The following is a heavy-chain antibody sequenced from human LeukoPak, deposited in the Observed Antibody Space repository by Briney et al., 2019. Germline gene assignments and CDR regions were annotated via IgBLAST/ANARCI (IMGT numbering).Heavy chain of an antibody. CDR3: ARGGSGWYGASGY. CDR1: GYTFTGYY. Sequence: ASVKVSCKASGYTFTGYYMHWVRQAPGQGLEWMGWINPNSGGTNYAQKFQGRVTMTRDTSISTAYMELSSLRSEDTAVYYCARGGSGWYGASGYWGQGTLVTVSS. V-gene: IGHV1-2*02. CDR2: INPNSGGT. D-gene: IGHD6-19*01. J-gene: IGHJ4*02.